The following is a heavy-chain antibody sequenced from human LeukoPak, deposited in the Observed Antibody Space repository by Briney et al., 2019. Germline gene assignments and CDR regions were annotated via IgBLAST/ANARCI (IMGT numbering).Heavy chain of an antibody. J-gene: IGHJ6*03. V-gene: IGHV4-59*08. CDR1: GASISSYY. Sequence: SETLSLACTVSGASISSYYRSWIRHPPGKGLEWVGYIYYSGSTNYSPSLKSRVTISVDTSKNQFSLTLSSVTAADTAVYYCARAPSDSSGYSSYYYYMDVWGKGTTVTVSS. CDR3: ARAPSDSSGYSSYYYYMDV. CDR2: IYYSGST. D-gene: IGHD3-22*01.